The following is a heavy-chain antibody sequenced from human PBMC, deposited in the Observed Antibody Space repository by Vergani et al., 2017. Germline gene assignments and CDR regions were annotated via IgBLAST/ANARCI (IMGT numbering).Heavy chain of an antibody. CDR3: AKVRGGSRNDWYFDL. D-gene: IGHD1-26*01. J-gene: IGHJ2*01. Sequence: EVQLVESGGGVVQPGGSLRLSCAASGFTFSSYSMNWVRQAPGKGLEWVSSISSSSSYIYYADSVKGRFTISRDNSKNTLYLQMNSLRAEDTAVYYCAKVRGGSRNDWYFDLWGRGTLVTVSS. CDR2: ISSSSSYI. CDR1: GFTFSSYS. V-gene: IGHV3-21*04.